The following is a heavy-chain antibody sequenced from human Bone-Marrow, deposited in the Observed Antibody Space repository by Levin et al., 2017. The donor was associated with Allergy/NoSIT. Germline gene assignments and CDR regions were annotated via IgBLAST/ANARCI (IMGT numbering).Heavy chain of an antibody. V-gene: IGHV3-23*01. J-gene: IGHJ4*02. CDR3: AKEGLAVAGYYFDS. D-gene: IGHD6-19*01. Sequence: ASVKVSCAASGFTFSSYAMSWVRQAPGKGLEWVSSISGSGTITHYAESVKGRFTISRDISKNMLHLQMNSLRAEDTAIYFCAKEGLAVAGYYFDSWGQGTLVTVSS. CDR1: GFTFSSYA. CDR2: ISGSGTIT.